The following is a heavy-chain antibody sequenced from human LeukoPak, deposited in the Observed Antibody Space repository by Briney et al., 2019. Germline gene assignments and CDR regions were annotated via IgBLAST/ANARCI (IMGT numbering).Heavy chain of an antibody. V-gene: IGHV3-21*01. CDR2: ISSSSYI. Sequence: GGSLRLSCAASGFTFSSYSMNWVRQAPGKGLEWVSSISSSSYIYYADSVKGRFTISRDNAKNSLYLQMNSLRAEDTAVYYCAREERGSMVRGAPPFDYWGQGTLVTVSS. CDR3: AREERGSMVRGAPPFDY. CDR1: GFTFSSYS. J-gene: IGHJ4*02. D-gene: IGHD3-10*01.